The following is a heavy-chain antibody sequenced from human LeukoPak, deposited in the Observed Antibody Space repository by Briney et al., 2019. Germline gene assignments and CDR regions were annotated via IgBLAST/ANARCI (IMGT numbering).Heavy chain of an antibody. Sequence: GGSLRLSCAASGFSFSSYIMNWVRQAPGKGLEWVSSLSSSSTYIYYADSVKGRFTTSRDNAKNSLYLQMNSLRAEDTAVYYCARDMNPGAYSSSWYGFDYWGQGTLVTVSS. D-gene: IGHD6-13*01. V-gene: IGHV3-21*01. CDR2: LSSSSTYI. CDR1: GFSFSSYI. CDR3: ARDMNPGAYSSSWYGFDY. J-gene: IGHJ4*02.